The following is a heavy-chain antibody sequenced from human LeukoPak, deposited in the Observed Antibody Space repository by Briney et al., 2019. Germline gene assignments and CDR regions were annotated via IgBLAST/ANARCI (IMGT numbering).Heavy chain of an antibody. CDR3: ARQSSDYYYYYIDV. V-gene: IGHV4-39*01. CDR2: IYYSGTT. CDR1: GGSISSSHYY. J-gene: IGHJ6*03. Sequence: SETLSLACTVSGGSISSSHYYWGWIRQSPGKGLEWIGSIYYSGTTYYNPSLESRVTISDDTSKNRFSLMLTSLTAADTAVYYCARQSSDYYYYYIDVWGEGTTVIVSS.